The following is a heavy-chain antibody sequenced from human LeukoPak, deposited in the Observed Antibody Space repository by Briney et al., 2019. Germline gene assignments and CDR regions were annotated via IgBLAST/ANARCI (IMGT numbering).Heavy chain of an antibody. J-gene: IGHJ4*02. CDR1: GYTFTNSD. CDR3: ARGSGDWYWESRPVDY. V-gene: IGHV1-18*01. D-gene: IGHD6-19*01. CDR2: ISAYNGNT. Sequence: ASVKVSCKASGYTFTNSDINWVRQAAGQGLEWMGWISAYNGNTNYAQKLQGRVTMTTDTSTSTAYMELRSLRSDDTAVYYCARGSGDWYWESRPVDYWGQGTLVTVSS.